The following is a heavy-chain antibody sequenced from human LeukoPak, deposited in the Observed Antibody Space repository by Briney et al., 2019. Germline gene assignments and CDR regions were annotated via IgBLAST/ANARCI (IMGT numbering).Heavy chain of an antibody. D-gene: IGHD3-22*01. Sequence: GASVKVSCKASGYTFTSYGISWVRQSPGQGLEWMGWISAYNGNTNYAQKLQGRVTMTTDTSTSTDYMELRSLRSDDTAVYYCARSSNYYDSSGPYYYYYMDVWGKGTTVTVSS. V-gene: IGHV1-18*01. CDR3: ARSSNYYDSSGPYYYYYMDV. J-gene: IGHJ6*03. CDR1: GYTFTSYG. CDR2: ISAYNGNT.